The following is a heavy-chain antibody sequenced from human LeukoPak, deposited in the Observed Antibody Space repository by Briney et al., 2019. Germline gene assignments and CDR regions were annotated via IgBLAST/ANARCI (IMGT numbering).Heavy chain of an antibody. Sequence: GGSLRLSCAASTFTFNIYTMNWVRQAPGKGLEWVSSISSSSDYIYYADSVKGRFTISRGNAKNSLYLQMNSLRAEDTAVYYCARDRITVAATETSFDYWGQGTLVTVSS. D-gene: IGHD6-19*01. CDR3: ARDRITVAATETSFDY. CDR1: TFTFNIYT. V-gene: IGHV3-21*01. CDR2: ISSSSDYI. J-gene: IGHJ4*02.